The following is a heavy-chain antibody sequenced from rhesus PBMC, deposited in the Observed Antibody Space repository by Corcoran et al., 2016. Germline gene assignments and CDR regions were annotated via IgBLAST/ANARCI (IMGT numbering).Heavy chain of an antibody. CDR3: AGGGPDKDRFDV. CDR1: GAPFLPSW. CDR2: ISGGSGST. V-gene: IGHV4-147*01. Sequence: QLQLQESGPGLVRPSETLSLTCAVSGAPFLPSWWSWIRQPPGKGLEWIGRISGGSGSTSYRPSLRSRVTISTDRSKTQFSLKLDSVTAADTAVYFCAGGGPDKDRFDVWGPGVLVTVSS. D-gene: IGHD1-44*01. J-gene: IGHJ5-1*01.